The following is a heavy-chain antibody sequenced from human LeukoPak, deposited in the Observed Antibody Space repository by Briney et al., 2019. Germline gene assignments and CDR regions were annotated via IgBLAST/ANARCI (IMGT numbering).Heavy chain of an antibody. J-gene: IGHJ4*02. V-gene: IGHV4-34*01. CDR1: GGSFSGYY. CDR2: INHSGST. Sequence: SETLSLTCAVYGGSFSGYYRSWIRQPPGKGLEWIGEINHSGSTNYNPSLKSRVTISVDTSKNQFSLKLSSVTAADTAVYYCARGLSSVFCFDYWGQGTLVTVSS. D-gene: IGHD3-9*01. CDR3: ARGLSSVFCFDY.